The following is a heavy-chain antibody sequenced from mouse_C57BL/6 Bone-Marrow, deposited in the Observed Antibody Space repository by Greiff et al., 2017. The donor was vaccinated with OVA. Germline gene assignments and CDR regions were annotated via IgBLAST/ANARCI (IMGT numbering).Heavy chain of an antibody. J-gene: IGHJ3*01. V-gene: IGHV1-69*01. Sequence: QVQLQQPGAELVMPGASVKLSCKASGYTFTSYWMHWVKQRPGQGLEWIGEIDPSDSYNKYNQKVKGKATLTVDKSSSTAYMQLSSLTSEDSAFYYCAREGAPWFAYWGQGTLVTVSA. CDR3: AREGAPWFAY. CDR2: IDPSDSYN. CDR1: GYTFTSYW.